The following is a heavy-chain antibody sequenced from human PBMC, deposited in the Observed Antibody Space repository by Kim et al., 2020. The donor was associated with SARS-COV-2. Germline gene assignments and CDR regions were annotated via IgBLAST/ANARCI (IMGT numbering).Heavy chain of an antibody. J-gene: IGHJ3*02. V-gene: IGHV2-5*02. CDR2: IYWDDDK. Sequence: SGPTLVKPTQTLTLTCTFSGFSLSTSGVGVGWIRQPPGKALEWLALIYWDDDKRYSPSLKSRLTITKDTSKNQVVLTMTNMDPVDTATYYCAHTPSGYYGGAFDIWGQGTMVTVSS. D-gene: IGHD3-22*01. CDR3: AHTPSGYYGGAFDI. CDR1: GFSLSTSGVG.